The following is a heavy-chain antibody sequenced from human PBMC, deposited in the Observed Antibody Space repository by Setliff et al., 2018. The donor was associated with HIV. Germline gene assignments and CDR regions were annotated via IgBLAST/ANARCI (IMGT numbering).Heavy chain of an antibody. CDR3: ATLNFPLNWFDP. Sequence: PSETLSLTCSVSGASLSSSPYYWAWIRQPPGKGLEWIATISYSGSTHYNLALMSRVTISMDTSRNQFSVKLSSVTAADTAIYYCATLNFPLNWFDPWGQGTPVTVSS. J-gene: IGHJ5*02. V-gene: IGHV4-39*01. CDR2: ISYSGST. CDR1: GASLSSSPYY.